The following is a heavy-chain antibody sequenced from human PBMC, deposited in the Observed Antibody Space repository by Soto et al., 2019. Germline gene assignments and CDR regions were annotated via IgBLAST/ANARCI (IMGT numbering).Heavy chain of an antibody. CDR2: ISYDGTNK. CDR3: AKDLQSYGDYDYYCYGMDV. J-gene: IGHJ6*02. V-gene: IGHV3-30*18. Sequence: GGSLRLCCAASGFTFSTYGMHWVRQTPGKGLELVAVISYDGTNKFYSDSVKGRFTISRDNFKNTLTLQMNSLRADDTAVYSCAKDLQSYGDYDYYCYGMDVWGLGTRVTVSS. D-gene: IGHD4-17*01. CDR1: GFTFSTYG.